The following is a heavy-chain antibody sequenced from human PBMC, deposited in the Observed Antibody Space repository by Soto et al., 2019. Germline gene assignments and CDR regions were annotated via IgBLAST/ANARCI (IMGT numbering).Heavy chain of an antibody. CDR3: ARSSGMGAYCSGGSCKPRGRYFDY. D-gene: IGHD2-15*01. J-gene: IGHJ4*02. CDR1: GGSFSGYY. Sequence: SETLSLTCAVYGGSFSGYYWSWIRQPPGKGLEWIGEINHSGSTNYNPSLKSRVTISVDTSKNQFSLKLSSVTAADTAVYYCARSSGMGAYCSGGSCKPRGRYFDYWGQGTLVTVSS. CDR2: INHSGST. V-gene: IGHV4-34*01.